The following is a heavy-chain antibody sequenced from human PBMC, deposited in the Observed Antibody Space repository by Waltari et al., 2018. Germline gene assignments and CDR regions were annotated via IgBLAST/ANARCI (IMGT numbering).Heavy chain of an antibody. CDR1: GGSFSSYY. Sequence: QVQLQQWGAGLLKPSETLSLTCAVYGGSFSSYYWSWIRQSPGKGLEWIGEVNHSGSTNYNPSLKSRVTISVDTSKNQFSLKLSPVTAADTAVYYCARGGYSGYDPAPFDYWGQGTLVTVSS. J-gene: IGHJ4*02. V-gene: IGHV4-34*01. CDR2: VNHSGST. D-gene: IGHD5-12*01. CDR3: ARGGYSGYDPAPFDY.